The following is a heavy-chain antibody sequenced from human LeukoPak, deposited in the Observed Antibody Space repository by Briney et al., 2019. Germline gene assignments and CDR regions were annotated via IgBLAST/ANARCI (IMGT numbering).Heavy chain of an antibody. CDR3: ARDHDSSGYSSPYFQH. Sequence: SGGSLRLSCAASGFTFSDYYMSWIRQAPGKGLEWVSYISSSSSYTNYADSVKGRFTISRDNAKNSLYLQMNSLRAEDTAVYYCARDHDSSGYSSPYFQHWGQGTLVTVSS. CDR1: GFTFSDYY. V-gene: IGHV3-11*05. J-gene: IGHJ1*01. D-gene: IGHD3-22*01. CDR2: ISSSSSYT.